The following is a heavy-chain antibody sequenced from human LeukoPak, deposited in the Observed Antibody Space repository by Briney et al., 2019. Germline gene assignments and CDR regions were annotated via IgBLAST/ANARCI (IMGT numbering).Heavy chain of an antibody. CDR1: GYTFSSYY. Sequence: ASVKVSCKASGYTFSSYYMHWVRQAPGQGLEWMGIINPSGGSTSYAQKFQGRVTMTRDMSTSTVYMELSSLRSEDTAVYYCARDLPYYYDSSGYSVDAFDIWGQGTMVTVSS. J-gene: IGHJ3*02. CDR2: INPSGGST. D-gene: IGHD3-22*01. V-gene: IGHV1-46*01. CDR3: ARDLPYYYDSSGYSVDAFDI.